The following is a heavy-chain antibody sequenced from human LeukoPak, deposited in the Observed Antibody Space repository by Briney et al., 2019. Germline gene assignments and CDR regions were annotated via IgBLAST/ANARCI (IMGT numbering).Heavy chain of an antibody. V-gene: IGHV4-4*09. CDR3: ARHGDYYDSSGYYPNYFDF. CDR2: IYTRGST. CDR1: GGSISSYY. Sequence: PSETLSLTCTVSGGSISSYYWSWIRQPPGKGLEWIGYIYTRGSTNYNPSLKSRVTISVDTSKNQFSLKLSSVTAADTAVYYCARHGDYYDSSGYYPNYFDFWGQGTLVTASS. J-gene: IGHJ4*02. D-gene: IGHD3-22*01.